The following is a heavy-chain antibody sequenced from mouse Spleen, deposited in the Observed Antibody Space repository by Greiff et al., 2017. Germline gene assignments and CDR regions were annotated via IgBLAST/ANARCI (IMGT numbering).Heavy chain of an antibody. CDR2: IDPETGGT. V-gene: IGHV1-15*01. J-gene: IGHJ2*01. CDR3: TRSGGNYEVDY. Sequence: VQLVESGAELVRPGASVTLSCKASGYTFTDYEMHWVKQTPVHGLEWIGAIDPETGGTAYNQKFKGKAILTADKSSSTAYMELRSLTSEDSAVYYCTRSGGNYEVDYWGQGTTLTVSS. CDR1: GYTFTDYE. D-gene: IGHD2-1*01.